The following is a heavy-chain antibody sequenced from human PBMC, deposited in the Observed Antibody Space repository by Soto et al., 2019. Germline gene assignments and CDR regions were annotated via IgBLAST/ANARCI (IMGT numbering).Heavy chain of an antibody. D-gene: IGHD1-7*01. V-gene: IGHV1-18*01. CDR3: ARHQTWNYYFFDY. J-gene: IGHJ4*02. CDR1: GYTFTSHG. CDR2: ISTYNGIT. Sequence: GASVKVSCKTSGYTFTSHGVSWVRRAPGQRLEWMGWISTYNGITNYAQKFQGRVTMTTDTSTSAAYMEVRSLTSDDTAVYYCARHQTWNYYFFDYWGQGTLVTVSS.